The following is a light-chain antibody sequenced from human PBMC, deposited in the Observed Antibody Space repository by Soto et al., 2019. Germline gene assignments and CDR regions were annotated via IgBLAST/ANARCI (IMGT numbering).Light chain of an antibody. Sequence: PGERATLSCSASQTVSSNYLAWCQQKPGQAPRLLIYHASARATGIPARFSGSGSGTEFTLTISGLQSEDFAVYYCQQYNNWPPWTFGQGTKVDNK. CDR3: QQYNNWPPWT. CDR2: HAS. J-gene: IGKJ1*01. V-gene: IGKV3-15*01. CDR1: QTVSSN.